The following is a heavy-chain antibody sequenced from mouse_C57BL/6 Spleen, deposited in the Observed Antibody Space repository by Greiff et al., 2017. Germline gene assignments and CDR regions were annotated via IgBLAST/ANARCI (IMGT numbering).Heavy chain of an antibody. CDR3: ASQGGSDYFDY. CDR2: IDPSDSET. CDR1: GYTFTSYW. D-gene: IGHD3-2*02. Sequence: QVHVKQPGAELVRPGSSVKLSCKASGYTFTSYWMHWVKQRPIQGLEWIGNIDPSDSETHYNQKFKDKATLTVDKSSSTAYMQLSSLTSEDSAVYYCASQGGSDYFDYWGQGTTLTVSS. J-gene: IGHJ2*01. V-gene: IGHV1-52*01.